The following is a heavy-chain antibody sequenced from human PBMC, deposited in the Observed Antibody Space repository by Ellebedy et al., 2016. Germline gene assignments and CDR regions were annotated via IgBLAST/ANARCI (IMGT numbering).Heavy chain of an antibody. CDR2: IKQDGSEE. Sequence: GESLKISXAASGFTFSGQSMSWVRQAPGKGLEWVANIKQDGSEEYYVDSVKGRFTISRDNAKNSLYLQMNSLRAEDTAVYYCARVLSLMIVVVPPDYWGQGTLVTVSS. V-gene: IGHV3-7*01. CDR1: GFTFSGQS. CDR3: ARVLSLMIVVVPPDY. J-gene: IGHJ4*02. D-gene: IGHD3-22*01.